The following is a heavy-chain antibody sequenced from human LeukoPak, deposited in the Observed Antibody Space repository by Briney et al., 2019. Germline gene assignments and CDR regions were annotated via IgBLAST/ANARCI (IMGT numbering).Heavy chain of an antibody. Sequence: GGSLRLSCAASGFTFSSYAMPWVRQAPGKGLEYVSAISSNGGSTYYANSVKGRFTISRDNSKNTLYLQMGSLRAEDTAVYYCVAGYYYDSSGYRDDYWGQGTLVTVSS. V-gene: IGHV3-64*01. J-gene: IGHJ4*02. CDR1: GFTFSSYA. CDR2: ISSNGGST. CDR3: VAGYYYDSSGYRDDY. D-gene: IGHD3-22*01.